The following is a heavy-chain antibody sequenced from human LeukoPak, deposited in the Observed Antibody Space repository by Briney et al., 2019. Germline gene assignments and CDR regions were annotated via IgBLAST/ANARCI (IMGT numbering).Heavy chain of an antibody. D-gene: IGHD1-26*01. CDR2: IYPGDSDT. J-gene: IGHJ3*02. CDR1: GYSFTSYW. Sequence: GESLKISCKGSGYSFTSYWIGWVRQLPGKGLEWMGIIYPGDSDTRYSPSFQGQVTISADKSISTAYLQWSSLKASDTAMYYCARREWEPTSPSDAFDIWGQGTMVTVSS. V-gene: IGHV5-51*01. CDR3: ARREWEPTSPSDAFDI.